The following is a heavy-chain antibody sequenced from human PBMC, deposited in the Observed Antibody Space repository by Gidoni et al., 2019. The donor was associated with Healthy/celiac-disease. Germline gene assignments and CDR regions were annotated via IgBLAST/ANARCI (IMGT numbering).Heavy chain of an antibody. CDR1: GGTFSTYG. CDR2: IVPVFGTG. V-gene: IGHV1-69*01. Sequence: QVQLVQSGAEVKKPGSSVQVSCKASGGTFSTYGIRWVRQAPGPGLEWVGGIVPVFGTGDYAQKFQGRVTITADESTSTAYMELSNLRSEDTAVYYCARKGERWDVLEKFYFGVDVWGQGTTVTVSS. J-gene: IGHJ6*02. D-gene: IGHD3-10*01. CDR3: ARKGERWDVLEKFYFGVDV.